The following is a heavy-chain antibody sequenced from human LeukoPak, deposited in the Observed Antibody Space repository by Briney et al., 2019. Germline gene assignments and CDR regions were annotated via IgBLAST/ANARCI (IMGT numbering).Heavy chain of an antibody. CDR3: ASLDSYYDILTGYYTFNDY. CDR1: GGSISSSGYY. J-gene: IGHJ4*02. D-gene: IGHD3-9*01. V-gene: IGHV4-39*01. CDR2: IYYSGST. Sequence: PSETLSLTCTVSGGSISSSGYYWGWIRQPPGKGLEWIGSIYYSGSTYYNPSLKSRVTISVDTSKNQFSLKLSSVTAADTAVYYCASLDSYYDILTGYYTFNDYWGQGTLVTVSS.